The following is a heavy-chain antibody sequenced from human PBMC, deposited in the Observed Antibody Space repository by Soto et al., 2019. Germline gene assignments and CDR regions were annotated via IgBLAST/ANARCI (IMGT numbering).Heavy chain of an antibody. V-gene: IGHV4-59*01. J-gene: IGHJ4*02. D-gene: IGHD3-16*01. CDR1: GASMSDYY. CDR3: VRLGHTFERVI. CDR2: MHSNGNA. Sequence: QAQLQESGPGQVTPSVTLSLTCTVSGASMSDYYGTWIRQPPGRGLEWIGFMHSNGNANYSSSLKGRATISVDTYNNQFSLILTSVTAADTAVYYCVRLGHTFERVIWCQGTLITVSS.